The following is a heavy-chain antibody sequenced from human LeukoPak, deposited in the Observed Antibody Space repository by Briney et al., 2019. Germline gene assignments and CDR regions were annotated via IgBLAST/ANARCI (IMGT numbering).Heavy chain of an antibody. V-gene: IGHV1-69*02. J-gene: IGHJ5*02. Sequence: ASVKVSCKASGGTFSSYTISWVRQAPGQGLEWMGRIIPILGIANYAQKFQGRVTITADKSTSTAYMELSGLRSEDTAVYYCARCSGQLSPFDPWGQGTLVTVSS. CDR2: IIPILGIA. CDR3: ARCSGQLSPFDP. D-gene: IGHD2-15*01. CDR1: GGTFSSYT.